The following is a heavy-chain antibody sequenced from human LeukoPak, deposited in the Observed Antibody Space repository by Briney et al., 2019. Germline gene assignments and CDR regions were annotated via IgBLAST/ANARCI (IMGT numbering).Heavy chain of an antibody. V-gene: IGHV3-53*01. Sequence: GGSLRLSCAASGFIFSDYYMTWIRQAPGKGLEWVSVIYSGGSTYYADSVKGRFTISRDNSKNTLYLQMNSLRAEDTAVYYCARDLRYWFDPWGQGTLVTVSS. J-gene: IGHJ5*02. CDR3: ARDLRYWFDP. CDR2: IYSGGST. CDR1: GFIFSDYY.